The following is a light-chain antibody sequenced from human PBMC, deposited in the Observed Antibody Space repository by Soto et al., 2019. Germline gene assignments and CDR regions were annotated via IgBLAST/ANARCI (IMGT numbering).Light chain of an antibody. Sequence: QSVLTQPASVSGSPGQSITISCTGTSSDVSGYNYVSWYQQHPGKAPKLMIYEVTNRPSGVSNRFSGSKSGNTASLTISGLQAEDEADYYCSSYTSSSIVVFGGGTKLTVL. CDR1: SSDVSGYNY. CDR3: SSYTSSSIVV. CDR2: EVT. J-gene: IGLJ2*01. V-gene: IGLV2-14*01.